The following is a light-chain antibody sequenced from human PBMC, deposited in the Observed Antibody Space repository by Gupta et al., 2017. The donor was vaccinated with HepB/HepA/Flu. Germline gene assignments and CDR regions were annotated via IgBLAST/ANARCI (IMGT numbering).Light chain of an antibody. J-gene: IGKJ1*01. CDR2: AAS. Sequence: AIQVTQSPSSLAASVGDRVTITCRASQAIGNDLSWYQQKPGKAPRRLIYAASTLQCGVPSRFSGSSSGTDFTLTISSLQSEDFATYYCLQDYNFPSTFGQGTRVEVK. CDR1: QAIGND. CDR3: LQDYNFPST. V-gene: IGKV1-6*01.